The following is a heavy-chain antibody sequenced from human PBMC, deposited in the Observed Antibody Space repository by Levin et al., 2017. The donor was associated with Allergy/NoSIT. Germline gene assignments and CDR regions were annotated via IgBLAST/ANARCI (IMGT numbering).Heavy chain of an antibody. V-gene: IGHV4-39*01. CDR3: ARLDCSSTSCYAGKDYYYGMDV. J-gene: IGHJ6*02. CDR1: GGSISSSSYY. Sequence: SQTLSLTCTVSGGSISSSSYYWGWIRQPPGKGLEWIGSIYYSGSTYYNPSLKSRVTISVDTSKNQFSLKLSSVTAADTAVYYCARLDCSSTSCYAGKDYYYGMDVWGQGTTVTVSS. CDR2: IYYSGST. D-gene: IGHD2-2*01.